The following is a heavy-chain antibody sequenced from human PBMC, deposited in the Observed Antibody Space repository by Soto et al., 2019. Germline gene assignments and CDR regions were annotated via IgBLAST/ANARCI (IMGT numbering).Heavy chain of an antibody. Sequence: QLQLQESGPGLVKPSETLSLTCTVSGGSIDSSNYYWDWIRQPPGKGLEWIGTIYYNGNAYYNPSLKIRVTMSVDTSKTQFSLKLISVTAADTAVYYCARHFVAVVIKGWGYWGQGTLVTVSS. V-gene: IGHV4-39*01. CDR2: IYYNGNA. CDR1: GGSIDSSNYY. J-gene: IGHJ4*02. CDR3: ARHFVAVVIKGWGY. D-gene: IGHD3-22*01.